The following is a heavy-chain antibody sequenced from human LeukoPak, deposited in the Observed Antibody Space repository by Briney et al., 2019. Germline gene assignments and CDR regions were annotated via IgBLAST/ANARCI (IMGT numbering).Heavy chain of an antibody. V-gene: IGHV4-39*07. CDR2: INHSGST. CDR3: ARDRVGSSSWTDY. CDR1: GGSISSSSYY. J-gene: IGHJ4*02. Sequence: SETLSLTCTVSGGSISSSSYYWGWIRQPPGTGLEWLGEINHSGSTNYNPSLKSRVTISVDTSKNQFSLKLSSVTAADTAVYYCARDRVGSSSWTDYWGQGTLVTVSS. D-gene: IGHD6-13*01.